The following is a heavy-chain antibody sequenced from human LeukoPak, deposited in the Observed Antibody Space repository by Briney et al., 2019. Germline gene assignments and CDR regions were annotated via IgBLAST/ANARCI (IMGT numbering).Heavy chain of an antibody. CDR3: ARVPAMVRGVDDDH. CDR2: IYHSGST. J-gene: IGHJ5*02. D-gene: IGHD3-10*01. V-gene: IGHV4-38-2*01. Sequence: PSETLSLTCAVSGYSISSGYYWGWIRQPPGEGLEWIGSIYHSGSTYYNPSLKSRVTISVDTSKNQFSLKLSSVTAADTAVYYCARVPAMVRGVDDDHWGQGTLVTVSS. CDR1: GYSISSGYY.